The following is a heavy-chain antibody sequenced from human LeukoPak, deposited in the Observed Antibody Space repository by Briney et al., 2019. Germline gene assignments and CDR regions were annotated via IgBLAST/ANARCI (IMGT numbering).Heavy chain of an antibody. V-gene: IGHV1-3*01. CDR1: GCTFTTYA. D-gene: IGHD3-22*01. CDR2: INAGNGNT. J-gene: IGHJ5*02. CDR3: ARFTMTRGWFDP. Sequence: ASVKVSCKASGCTFTTYAMHWVRQAPGQRLEWMGRINAGNGNTKYSQKFQGRVTITRDTSASKAYMELSSLRSEDTAIYYCARFTMTRGWFDPWGQGTLVTVSS.